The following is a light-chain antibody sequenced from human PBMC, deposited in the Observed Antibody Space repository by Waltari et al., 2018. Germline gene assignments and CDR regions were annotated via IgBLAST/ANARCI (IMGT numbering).Light chain of an antibody. Sequence: QSVLTQPPSTSGPPGQRVTISCSGSTSNIGTNTVTWYQLLPGTAPKTVIFANYHRPSGVPDRFSASKSGTSAFLVISGLQSEDEADYFCATWDDSLSGRVFGGGTKVTVL. V-gene: IGLV1-44*01. CDR2: ANY. CDR3: ATWDDSLSGRV. J-gene: IGLJ2*01. CDR1: TSNIGTNT.